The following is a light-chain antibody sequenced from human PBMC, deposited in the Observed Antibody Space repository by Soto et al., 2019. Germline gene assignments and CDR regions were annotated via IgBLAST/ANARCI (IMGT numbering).Light chain of an antibody. J-gene: IGKJ2*01. CDR1: QGIRND. CDR3: LQDYIYTPT. Sequence: AIQMTQSPSSLSASVGVRVTITCRASQGIRNDLGWYQQKLGKAPKLLICAASSLETGFPSRFSGSGSGTDFTLTISSLQPEDFANYYCLQDYIYTPTFGQGTKLEIK. V-gene: IGKV1-6*01. CDR2: AAS.